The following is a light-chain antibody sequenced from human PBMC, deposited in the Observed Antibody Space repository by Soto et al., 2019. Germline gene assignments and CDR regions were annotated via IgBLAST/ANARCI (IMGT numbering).Light chain of an antibody. CDR1: HSMSNSN. V-gene: IGKV3-20*01. J-gene: IGKJ4*01. CDR3: QEFASN. CDR2: GAS. Sequence: IELSQSPGTLSLSPGDRATLNCRASHSMSNSNLAWYQHKPGQAPRLLIYGASNRATGIPDRFSGSGSGTDFILTINRLEPEDFAVYYCQEFASNFGGGTKVDIK.